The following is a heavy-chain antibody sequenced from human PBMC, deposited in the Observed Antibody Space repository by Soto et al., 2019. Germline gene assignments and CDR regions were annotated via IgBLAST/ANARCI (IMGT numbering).Heavy chain of an antibody. Sequence: QVQLVQSGAVVKKPGSSVKVSCKASGGIVSTYAISWLRQAPGLGLEWMGGIIPIFGTPNYAQRFQGSVTITAGESTSTAYMELSRLRAADRAVYYYAGDRDGYGSGNYYNRIDFWGQGTQVTVSS. V-gene: IGHV1-69*01. CDR2: IIPIFGTP. CDR1: GGIVSTYA. J-gene: IGHJ4*02. D-gene: IGHD3-10*01. CDR3: AGDRDGYGSGNYYNRIDF.